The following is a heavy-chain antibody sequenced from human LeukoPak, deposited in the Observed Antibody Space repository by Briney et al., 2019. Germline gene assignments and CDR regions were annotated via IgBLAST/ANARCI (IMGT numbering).Heavy chain of an antibody. D-gene: IGHD3-3*01. V-gene: IGHV4-34*01. CDR2: INHSGST. J-gene: IGHJ4*02. Sequence: PSETLSLTCAVYGGSFRGYYWSWIRQPPGKGLEWIGEINHSGSTNYNPSLKSRVTISVDTSKNQFSLKLSSVTAADTAVYYCASQTYYDFWSGYSAYDYWGQGTLVTVSS. CDR1: GGSFRGYY. CDR3: ASQTYYDFWSGYSAYDY.